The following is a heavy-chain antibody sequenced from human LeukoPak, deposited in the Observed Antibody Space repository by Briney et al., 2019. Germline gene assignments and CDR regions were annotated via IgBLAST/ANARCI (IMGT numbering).Heavy chain of an antibody. J-gene: IGHJ4*02. Sequence: PGRSLRLSCAASGFTFSSYAMHWVRHAPGKGLEWVAVISYDGSNKYYADSVKGRFTISRDNSKNTLYLQMNSLRAEDTAVYYCAREITTGQGYFDYWGQGTLVTVSS. V-gene: IGHV3-30-3*01. CDR1: GFTFSSYA. CDR2: ISYDGSNK. D-gene: IGHD3-16*01. CDR3: AREITTGQGYFDY.